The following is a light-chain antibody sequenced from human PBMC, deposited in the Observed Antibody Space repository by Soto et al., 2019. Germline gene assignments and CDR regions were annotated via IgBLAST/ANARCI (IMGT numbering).Light chain of an antibody. Sequence: DIHLTQSPSFLSASVGDRVTVTCRASQDISTYSAWFQQKPGKAPQLLVYPASTLQGGVPSRFSGRGSGTEFSLTISSLQPEDFATYYCQQLRTYPYTFGQGTKVDSK. CDR3: QQLRTYPYT. CDR1: QDISTY. J-gene: IGKJ2*01. CDR2: PAS. V-gene: IGKV1-9*01.